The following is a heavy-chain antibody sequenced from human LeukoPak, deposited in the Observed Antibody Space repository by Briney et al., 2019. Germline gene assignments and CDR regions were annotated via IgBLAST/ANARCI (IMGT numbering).Heavy chain of an antibody. CDR2: ISYDGSNK. CDR3: AKAYVDIVATPPADY. J-gene: IGHJ4*02. V-gene: IGHV3-30-3*01. Sequence: GGSLRLSCAASGFTFSSYAMHWVRQAPGKGLEWVAVISYDGSNKYYADSVKGRFTISRDNSKNTLYLQMNSLRAEDTAVYYCAKAYVDIVATPPADYWGQGTLVTVSS. D-gene: IGHD5-12*01. CDR1: GFTFSSYA.